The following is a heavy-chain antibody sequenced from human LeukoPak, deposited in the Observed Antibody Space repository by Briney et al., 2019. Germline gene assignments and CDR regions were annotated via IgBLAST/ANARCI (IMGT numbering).Heavy chain of an antibody. V-gene: IGHV3-7*04. CDR1: GFSFTNFS. CDR2: IHPEGNEK. J-gene: IGHJ4*02. CDR3: ARGDAFSGDH. Sequence: HAEGSLRLSCAVSGFSFTNFSMSWVRQAPGRGLEWVANIHPEGNEKYHVESVEGRFTISRDNTKNLLFLQMNGLRVEDTAVYYCARGDAFSGDHWGQGTLVTVSS.